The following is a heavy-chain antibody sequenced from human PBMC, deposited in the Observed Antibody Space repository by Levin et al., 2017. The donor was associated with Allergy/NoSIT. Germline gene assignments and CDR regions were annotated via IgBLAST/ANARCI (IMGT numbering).Heavy chain of an antibody. V-gene: IGHV5-51*01. Sequence: ASVKVSCKGSGYSFTTYWIGWVRQMPGKGLEWMGIIYPGDSDTRYSPSFQGQVTISADKSISTAYLQWNSLKASDTAMYYCARRAAGTLDWGQGTLVTVSS. CDR2: IYPGDSDT. CDR1: GYSFTTYW. J-gene: IGHJ4*02. D-gene: IGHD6-13*01. CDR3: ARRAAGTLD.